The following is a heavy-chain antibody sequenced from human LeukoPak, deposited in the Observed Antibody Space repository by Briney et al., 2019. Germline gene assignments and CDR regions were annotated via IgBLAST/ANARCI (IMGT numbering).Heavy chain of an antibody. D-gene: IGHD6-13*01. V-gene: IGHV1-8*01. CDR3: VRDTRGAEAADDPFDI. Sequence: ASVKVSCKASGYTFTSSDINWVRQATGHGLEWMGWMNPNNGNTGYAQKLQGRVTMTRDTSISTAYMELGSLRSEDTAMYYCVRDTRGAEAADDPFDIWGQGTMVTVSS. CDR2: MNPNNGNT. J-gene: IGHJ3*02. CDR1: GYTFTSSD.